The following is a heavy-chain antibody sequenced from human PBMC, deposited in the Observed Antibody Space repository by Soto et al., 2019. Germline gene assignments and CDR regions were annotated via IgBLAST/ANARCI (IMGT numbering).Heavy chain of an antibody. CDR1: GYSFVNYG. Sequence: QGQLVQSGDEVRKPGSSVKVSCKAAGYSFVNYGIAWVRQAPGQGLEWMGWISPYSGNTHYASKVQGRPTMTTDTSTTTAYMALGSLTSDDTAVYYGAMVDNYVTPTPQDVWGKVNTVTLSS. V-gene: IGHV1-18*01. CDR2: ISPYSGNT. CDR3: AMVDNYVTPTPQDV. J-gene: IGHJ6*04. D-gene: IGHD3-16*01.